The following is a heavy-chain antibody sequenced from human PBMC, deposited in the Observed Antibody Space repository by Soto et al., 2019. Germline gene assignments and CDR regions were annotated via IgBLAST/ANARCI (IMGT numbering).Heavy chain of an antibody. J-gene: IGHJ4*02. CDR2: ISYDGSNK. D-gene: IGHD5-12*01. V-gene: IGHV3-30*18. Sequence: GGSLRLSCAASGFTFSSYGMHWVHQAPGKGLEWVAVISYDGSNKYYADSVKGRFTISRDNSKNTLYLQMNSLRAEDTAVYYCAKENIVATIHFDYWGQGTLVTVSS. CDR1: GFTFSSYG. CDR3: AKENIVATIHFDY.